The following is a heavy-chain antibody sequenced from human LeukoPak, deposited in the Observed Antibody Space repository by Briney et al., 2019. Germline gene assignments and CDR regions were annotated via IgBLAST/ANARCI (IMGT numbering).Heavy chain of an antibody. CDR3: ASQGGLRNDF. V-gene: IGHV4-59*01. D-gene: IGHD2-15*01. J-gene: IGHJ4*02. Sequence: NPSETLSLTCTVSGGSISSYYWSWIRQPPGKGLEWIGYIYYSGSTNYNPSLKSRVTISVDTSKNQFSLKLSSVTAADTAVYYCASQGGLRNDFWGQGILVTVSS. CDR2: IYYSGST. CDR1: GGSISSYY.